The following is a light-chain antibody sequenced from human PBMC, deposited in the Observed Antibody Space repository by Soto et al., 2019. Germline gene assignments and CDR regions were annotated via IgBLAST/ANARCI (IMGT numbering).Light chain of an antibody. V-gene: IGKV1-5*01. Sequence: DIQMTQSPSTLSASVGDRVTITCRASQSISSWSAWYQQKPGKAPKLLIYDASSLESGVPSRFSGSGSGTEFTLTISSLQPDDFATYYCQQYNSYLTFGQGTKVEIK. CDR3: QQYNSYLT. CDR2: DAS. J-gene: IGKJ1*01. CDR1: QSISSW.